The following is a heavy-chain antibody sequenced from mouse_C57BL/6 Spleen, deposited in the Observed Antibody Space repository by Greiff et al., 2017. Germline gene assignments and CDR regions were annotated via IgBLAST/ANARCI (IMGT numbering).Heavy chain of an antibody. J-gene: IGHJ1*03. CDR2: IHPNSGST. D-gene: IGHD1-1*01. Sequence: QVQLQQPGAELVKPGASVKLSCKASGYTFTSYWMHWVKQRPGQGLEWIGMIHPNSGSTNYNEKFKSKATLTVDTSSSTAYMQLSSLTSEDSAVYYWARVLYGSSPYWYFDVWGTGTTVTVSS. CDR1: GYTFTSYW. V-gene: IGHV1-64*01. CDR3: ARVLYGSSPYWYFDV.